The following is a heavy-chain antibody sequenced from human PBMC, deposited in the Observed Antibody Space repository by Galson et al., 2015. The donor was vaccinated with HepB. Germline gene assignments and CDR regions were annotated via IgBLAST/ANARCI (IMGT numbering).Heavy chain of an antibody. CDR3: ARVVRLYDSSGYENWFDP. Sequence: SVKVSCKAPGYTFTSYGFSWVRQAPGQGLEWMGWISAYNGNTNYAQKFQGRVTMTTDTSTSTAYMELRSLRSDDTAVYYCARVVRLYDSSGYENWFDPWGQGTLVTVSS. CDR2: ISAYNGNT. CDR1: GYTFTSYG. J-gene: IGHJ5*02. V-gene: IGHV1-18*04. D-gene: IGHD3-22*01.